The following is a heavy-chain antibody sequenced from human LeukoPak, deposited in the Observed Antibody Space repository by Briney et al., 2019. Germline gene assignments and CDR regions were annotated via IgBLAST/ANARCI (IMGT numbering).Heavy chain of an antibody. CDR1: GFSFSSYG. V-gene: IGHV3-33*08. CDR3: AREGYGDFTFDY. CDR2: IWYDGSNK. J-gene: IGHJ4*02. Sequence: GGSLRLSCAASGFSFSSYGMHWVRQAPGKGLEWVAVIWYDGSNKYYADSVKGRFTISRGNSKNTLYLQMNSLRAEDTAVYYCAREGYGDFTFDYWGQGTLVTVSS. D-gene: IGHD4-17*01.